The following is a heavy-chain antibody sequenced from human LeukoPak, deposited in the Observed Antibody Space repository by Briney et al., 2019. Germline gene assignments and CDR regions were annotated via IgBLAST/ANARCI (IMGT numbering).Heavy chain of an antibody. CDR1: GGSFSNYY. Sequence: SETLSLTCAVYGGSFSNYYWSWIRQPPGKGLEWIGEINHSGSTNYNPSLKSRVTISADTSKNQFSLKLSSVTAADTAVYYCASTVAGVIRSVNYWGQGTLVTVSS. J-gene: IGHJ4*02. D-gene: IGHD3-10*01. CDR3: ASTVAGVIRSVNY. CDR2: INHSGST. V-gene: IGHV4-34*01.